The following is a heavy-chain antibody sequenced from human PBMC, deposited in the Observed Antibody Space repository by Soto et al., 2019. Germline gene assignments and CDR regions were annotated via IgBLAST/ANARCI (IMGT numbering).Heavy chain of an antibody. CDR1: GFTFSDYY. Sequence: PGGSLRLSCAASGFTFSDYYMSWIRQAPGKGLEWVSYISSSGSTIYYADSVKGRFTISRDNAKNSLYLQMNSLRAEDTAVYYCARDHRVAAKIPDAFDIWGQGTMVTVSS. D-gene: IGHD2-15*01. J-gene: IGHJ3*02. V-gene: IGHV3-11*01. CDR3: ARDHRVAAKIPDAFDI. CDR2: ISSSGSTI.